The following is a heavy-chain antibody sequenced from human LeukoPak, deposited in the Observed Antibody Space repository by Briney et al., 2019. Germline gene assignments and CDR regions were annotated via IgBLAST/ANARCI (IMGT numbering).Heavy chain of an antibody. J-gene: IGHJ4*02. CDR1: GGSISSYY. Sequence: PSETLSLTCTVSGGSISSYYWSWIRQPPGKGLEWMGYIHYSGSTNYNPSLKSRVTISVDTSKYQFSLKLSSVTAADTAVYYCARDRSGSYDSWGQGTLVTVSS. CDR2: IHYSGST. CDR3: ARDRSGSYDS. V-gene: IGHV4-59*01. D-gene: IGHD3-10*01.